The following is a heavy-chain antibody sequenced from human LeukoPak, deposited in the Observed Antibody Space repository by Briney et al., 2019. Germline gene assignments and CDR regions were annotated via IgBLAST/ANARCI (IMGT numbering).Heavy chain of an antibody. CDR2: ISAYNGNT. CDR3: ARVRGCSSTSCIDYYMDV. J-gene: IGHJ6*03. D-gene: IGHD2-2*01. V-gene: IGHV1-18*01. Sequence: ASVKVSCKASGYTFTRYGISWVRQAPGQGLEWMGWISAYNGNTNYAQKLQGRVTMTTDTSTSTAYMELRSLRSDDTAVYYCARVRGCSSTSCIDYYMDVWGKGTTITVSS. CDR1: GYTFTRYG.